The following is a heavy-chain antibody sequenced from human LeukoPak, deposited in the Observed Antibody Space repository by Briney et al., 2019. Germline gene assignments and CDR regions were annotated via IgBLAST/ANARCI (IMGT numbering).Heavy chain of an antibody. CDR3: ARGAVAGDYYFDY. CDR2: INPNSGGT. V-gene: IGHV1-2*02. J-gene: IGHJ4*02. D-gene: IGHD6-19*01. CDR1: GYAFTGYY. Sequence: ASVKVSCKTSGYAFTGYYIHWVRQAPGQGLEWMGWINPNSGGTNYAQKFQGRVAVTRDTSISTAYMELSRLRSDDTAMYYCARGAVAGDYYFDYWGQGTLVTVSS.